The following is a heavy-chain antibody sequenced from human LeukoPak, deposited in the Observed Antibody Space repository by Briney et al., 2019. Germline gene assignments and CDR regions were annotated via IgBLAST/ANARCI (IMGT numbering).Heavy chain of an antibody. Sequence: GASVKVSCKASGYTFTGYYMHWVRQAPGQGLEWMGWINPNSGGTNYAQKFQGRVTMTRDTSISTAYMELSRLRSDDTAVYYCARDCGDSSGYYYSAFDIWGQGTMVTVSS. D-gene: IGHD3-22*01. CDR2: INPNSGGT. CDR1: GYTFTGYY. CDR3: ARDCGDSSGYYYSAFDI. J-gene: IGHJ3*02. V-gene: IGHV1-2*02.